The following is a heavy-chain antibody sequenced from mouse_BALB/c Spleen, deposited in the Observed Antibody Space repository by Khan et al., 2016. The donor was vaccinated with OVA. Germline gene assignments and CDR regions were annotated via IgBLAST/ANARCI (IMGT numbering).Heavy chain of an antibody. V-gene: IGHV2-9*02. D-gene: IGHD1-3*01. CDR1: GFSLSNYG. J-gene: IGHJ3*01. Sequence: QVQLKQSGPGLVAPSQTLSITCTVSGFSLSNYGVHWVRQPPGKGLEWLGVIWAGGSTNGNSALMSRLSISKDDSKSQGVLKMTSLQTDDTAMYYCARAFYNGAWFAYWGQGTLVTVSA. CDR3: ARAFYNGAWFAY. CDR2: IWAGGST.